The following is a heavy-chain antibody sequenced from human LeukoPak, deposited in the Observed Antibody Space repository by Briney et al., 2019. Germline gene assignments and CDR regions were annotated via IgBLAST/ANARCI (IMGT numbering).Heavy chain of an antibody. CDR2: IYYSGST. CDR3: ARDRSWGDAFDI. J-gene: IGHJ3*02. Sequence: SETLSLTCIVSGGSISSGGYYWSWIRQHPGKGLEWIGHIYYSGSTSYNPSLKTRLVISVDTSQNQFSLKLNSVTAADTAVYYCARDRSWGDAFDIWGQGTMVTVSS. D-gene: IGHD6-13*01. CDR1: GGSISSGGYY. V-gene: IGHV4-31*03.